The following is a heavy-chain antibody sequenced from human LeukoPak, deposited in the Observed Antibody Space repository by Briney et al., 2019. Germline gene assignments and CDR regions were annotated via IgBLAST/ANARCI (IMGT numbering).Heavy chain of an antibody. CDR3: AKGADSSFYYYYGMDV. J-gene: IGHJ6*02. D-gene: IGHD6-6*01. V-gene: IGHV3-30*18. CDR2: ISYDGSNK. CDR1: GFTFSSYG. Sequence: GGSLRLSCAASGFTFSSYGMHWVRQAPGKGLEWVAVISYDGSNKYYADSVKGRFTISRDNAKNSLYLQMNSLRAEDTALYYCAKGADSSFYYYYGMDVWGQGTTVTVSS.